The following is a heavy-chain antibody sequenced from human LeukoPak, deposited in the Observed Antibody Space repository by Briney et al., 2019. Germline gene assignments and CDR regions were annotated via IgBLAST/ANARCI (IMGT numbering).Heavy chain of an antibody. CDR1: GFTLSSYA. D-gene: IGHD3-22*01. Sequence: GGSLRLSCAASGFTLSSYAMSWVRQAPGKGLEWVSGISGSGGSTYYADSVKGRFTISRDNSKHTLYLQMTSLRAEDTAVYYCAKDQVWIVVGSFDYWGQGTLVTVSS. J-gene: IGHJ4*02. CDR2: ISGSGGST. V-gene: IGHV3-23*01. CDR3: AKDQVWIVVGSFDY.